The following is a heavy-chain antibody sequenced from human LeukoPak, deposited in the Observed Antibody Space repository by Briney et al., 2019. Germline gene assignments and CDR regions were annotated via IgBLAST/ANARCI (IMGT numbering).Heavy chain of an antibody. CDR1: GYTFTSYD. V-gene: IGHV1-8*01. D-gene: IGHD3-10*01. CDR3: ARSGRMVRGPIGGY. Sequence: ASVKVSCKASGYTFTSYDINWVRQATRQGLEWMGWMNPNSGNTGYAQKFQGRVTMTRNTSISTAYMELSSLRSEDTAVYYCARSGRMVRGPIGGYWGQGTLVTVSS. CDR2: MNPNSGNT. J-gene: IGHJ4*02.